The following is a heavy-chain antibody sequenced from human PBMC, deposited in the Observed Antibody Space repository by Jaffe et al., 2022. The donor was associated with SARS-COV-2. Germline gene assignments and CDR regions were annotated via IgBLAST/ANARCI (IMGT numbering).Heavy chain of an antibody. CDR2: ISSSSSTI. Sequence: EVQLVESGGGLVQPGGSLRLSCAASGFTFSSYSMNWVRQAPGKGLEWVSYISSSSSTIYYADSVKGRFTISRDNAKNSLYLQMNSLRAEDTAVYYCAREPRGYCSSTSCPHYFDYWGQGTLVTVSS. V-gene: IGHV3-48*01. CDR1: GFTFSSYS. J-gene: IGHJ4*02. D-gene: IGHD2-2*01. CDR3: AREPRGYCSSTSCPHYFDY.